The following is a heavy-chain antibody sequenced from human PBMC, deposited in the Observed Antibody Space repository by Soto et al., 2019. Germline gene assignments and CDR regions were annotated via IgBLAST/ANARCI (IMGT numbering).Heavy chain of an antibody. V-gene: IGHV4-59*01. CDR2: IWHSGST. CDR3: ARGSGVVYD. CDR1: GGSISSSY. D-gene: IGHD2-15*01. J-gene: IGHJ4*02. Sequence: SETLSLTCIVSGGSISSSYWSWIRQPPGKGLEWIGYIWHSGSTNSNPSLKSRVTISVDTSKNQFSLRLSSVTAADTAVYYCARGSGVVYDWGQGTLVTVSS.